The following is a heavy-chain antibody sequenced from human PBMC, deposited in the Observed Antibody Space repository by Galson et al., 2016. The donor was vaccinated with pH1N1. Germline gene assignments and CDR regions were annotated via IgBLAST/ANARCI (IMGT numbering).Heavy chain of an antibody. V-gene: IGHV1-3*01. CDR2: FNAVNGNT. CDR3: ARDSEYSGHEGFH. CDR1: GYTFTSYV. D-gene: IGHD5-12*01. J-gene: IGHJ4*02. Sequence: SVKVSCKASGYTFTSYVIHWVRQAPGQRLEWMGWFNAVNGNTKYSQKFQDRVTISRDKTQSTVYLQMNSLRTEDTAVYYCARDSEYSGHEGFHWAQGTLVIVSS.